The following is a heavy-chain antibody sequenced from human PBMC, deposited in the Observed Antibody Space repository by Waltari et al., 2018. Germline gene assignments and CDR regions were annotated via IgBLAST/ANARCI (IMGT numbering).Heavy chain of an antibody. J-gene: IGHJ5*02. D-gene: IGHD6-25*01. V-gene: IGHV4-4*02. CDR2: IYQTGSA. CDR3: AMQRLSYTWDL. Sequence: QVQLQESGPGLVMPSGTLSLTCGVSGGSVSSTSNWWSWVRQPPGKGLEWIAEIYQTGSANYNPSLMSRVTISVDKSKNQFSLEVRSVTAADTAVYYCAMQRLSYTWDLWGQGLLVSVSS. CDR1: GGSVSSTSNW.